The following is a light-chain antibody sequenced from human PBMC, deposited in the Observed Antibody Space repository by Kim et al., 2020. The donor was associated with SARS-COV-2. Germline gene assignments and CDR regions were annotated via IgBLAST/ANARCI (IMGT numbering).Light chain of an antibody. CDR1: KLGDKY. V-gene: IGLV3-1*01. CDR3: QAWDSNTGV. J-gene: IGLJ1*01. CDR2: QDT. Sequence: SSELTQPPSVSVSPGQTVSITCSGDKLGDKYVCWYQQRPGQSPLVVIYQDTKRPSGIPERFSGSNSGNTATLTIRGTQAMDEADYYCQAWDSNTGVFGTG.